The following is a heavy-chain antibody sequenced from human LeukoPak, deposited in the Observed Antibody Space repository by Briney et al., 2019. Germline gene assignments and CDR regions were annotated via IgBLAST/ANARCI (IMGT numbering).Heavy chain of an antibody. CDR1: GFTFSSYA. J-gene: IGHJ3*02. V-gene: IGHV3-30*04. CDR2: ISYDGSNQ. Sequence: GGSLILSCAASGFTFSSYAMDWVRQAPGKGLEWVAVISYDGSNQHKADSVRGRFTISRDNSKNTLYLQMNSLRAEDTAVYYCTRDICGSGGSCYAPGAFDIWGQGTMVTVSS. D-gene: IGHD2-15*01. CDR3: TRDICGSGGSCYAPGAFDI.